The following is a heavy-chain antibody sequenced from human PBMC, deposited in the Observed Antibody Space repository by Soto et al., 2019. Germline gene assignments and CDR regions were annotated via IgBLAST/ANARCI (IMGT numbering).Heavy chain of an antibody. CDR1: GFNLSHPW. CDR2: IKSKIDGGTA. CDR3: TTGIYYDLLTGHHNVAY. Sequence: EVLLVESGGGLGKPGGSLRLSCAASGFNLSHPWMTWVRQAAGKGLEWVGHIKSKIDGGTADYAAPVKGRFTISRDDSKNMVYLQMNSLKIEDTAVYYCTTGIYYDLLTGHHNVAYWGQGTLVTVSS. J-gene: IGHJ4*02. D-gene: IGHD3-9*01. V-gene: IGHV3-15*01.